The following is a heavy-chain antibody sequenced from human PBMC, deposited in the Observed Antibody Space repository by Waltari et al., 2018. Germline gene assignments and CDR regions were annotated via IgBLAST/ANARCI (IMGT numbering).Heavy chain of an antibody. CDR1: GFRFRSHA. V-gene: IGHV3-30*04. D-gene: IGHD1-7*01. Sequence: QVQLVESGGGVVQPGRSLRLSGAASGFRFRSHAMHWVRQAPGKGLEWVALISYDGSNEDYADSVQGRFTISRDNSKNTLYLQIDSLRTEDTAVYYCARDRIWKYVFDYWGQGTLVTVSS. J-gene: IGHJ4*02. CDR3: ARDRIWKYVFDY. CDR2: ISYDGSNE.